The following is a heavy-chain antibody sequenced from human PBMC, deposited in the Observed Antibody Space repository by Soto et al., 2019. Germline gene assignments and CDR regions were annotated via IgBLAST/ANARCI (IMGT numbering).Heavy chain of an antibody. J-gene: IGHJ5*02. CDR2: IWYDGSNK. CDR1: GFTFSSYV. CDR3: ARDLACSSTSCYVGGDNWFDP. Sequence: GGSLRLSCAASGFTFSSYVMHWVRQAPGKGLEWVAVIWYDGSNKYYADSVKGRFTISRDNSKNTLYLQMNSLRAEDTAVYYCARDLACSSTSCYVGGDNWFDPWGQGTLVTVSS. D-gene: IGHD2-2*01. V-gene: IGHV3-33*01.